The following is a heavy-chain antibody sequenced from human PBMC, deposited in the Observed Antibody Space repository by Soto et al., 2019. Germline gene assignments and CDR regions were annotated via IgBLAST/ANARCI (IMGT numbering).Heavy chain of an antibody. Sequence: SVKGSCKVSGYTLTELSMHWVRQAPGKGLEWMGGFDPEDGETIYAQKFQGRVTMTEDTSTDTAYMELSSLRSEDTAVYYCATDATMVRGAPYYGMDVWGQGTKVTVSS. V-gene: IGHV1-24*01. D-gene: IGHD3-10*01. CDR2: FDPEDGET. CDR1: GYTLTELS. J-gene: IGHJ6*02. CDR3: ATDATMVRGAPYYGMDV.